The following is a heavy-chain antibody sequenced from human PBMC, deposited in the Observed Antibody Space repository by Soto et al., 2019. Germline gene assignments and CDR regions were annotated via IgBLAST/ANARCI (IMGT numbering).Heavy chain of an antibody. CDR1: GYTFTSYG. Sequence: QVQLVQSGAEVKKPGASVKVSCKASGYTFTSYGISWVRQAPGQGLEWMGWISAYNGNTNYAQKLQGRVTMTTDTTTSTAYMELRSLRSDDTAVYYCARTESYSSSWYRLNAFDIWGQGTMVTVSS. D-gene: IGHD6-13*01. J-gene: IGHJ3*02. CDR3: ARTESYSSSWYRLNAFDI. V-gene: IGHV1-18*04. CDR2: ISAYNGNT.